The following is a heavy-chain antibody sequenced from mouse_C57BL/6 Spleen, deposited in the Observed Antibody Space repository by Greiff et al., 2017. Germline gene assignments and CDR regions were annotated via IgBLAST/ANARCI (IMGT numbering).Heavy chain of an antibody. CDR2: IDPSDSYT. D-gene: IGHD2-3*01. CDR3: ARRDDGYY. V-gene: IGHV1-50*01. CDR1: GYTFTSYW. J-gene: IGHJ2*01. Sequence: VQLQQPGAELVKPGASVKLSCKASGYTFTSYWMQWVKQRPGQGLEWIGEIDPSDSYTNYNQKFKGKATLTVDTSSSTAYMQLSSLTSEDSAVYYCARRDDGYYWGQGTTLTASS.